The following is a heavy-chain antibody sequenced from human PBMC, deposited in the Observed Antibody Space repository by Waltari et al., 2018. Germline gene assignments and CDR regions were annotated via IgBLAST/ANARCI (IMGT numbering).Heavy chain of an antibody. CDR2: INHSGST. CDR1: GGAYSGYY. J-gene: IGHJ4*02. D-gene: IGHD5-18*01. CDR3: ARTGGYSYGSNY. Sequence: QVQLQQWGAGLSKPPETLSLTCAVYGGAYSGYYCSCTSQPPGKGLEWIGEINHSGSTNYNPSLKSRVTISVDTSKNQFSLKLSSVTAADTAVYYCARTGGYSYGSNYWGQGTLVTVSS. V-gene: IGHV4-34*01.